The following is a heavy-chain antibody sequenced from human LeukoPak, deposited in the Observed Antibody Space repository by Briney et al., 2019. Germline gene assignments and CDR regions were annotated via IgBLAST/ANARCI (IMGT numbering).Heavy chain of an antibody. CDR2: ISWNSGSI. CDR1: GFTFDDYA. J-gene: IGHJ4*02. Sequence: PGRSLRLSCAASGFTFDDYAMHWVRHAPGKGLGWVSGISWNSGSIGYADSVKGRFTISRDNAKNSLYLQMNSLRAEDTALYYCAKDPGDFWSGYSSSFDYWGQGTLVTVSS. D-gene: IGHD3-3*01. CDR3: AKDPGDFWSGYSSSFDY. V-gene: IGHV3-9*01.